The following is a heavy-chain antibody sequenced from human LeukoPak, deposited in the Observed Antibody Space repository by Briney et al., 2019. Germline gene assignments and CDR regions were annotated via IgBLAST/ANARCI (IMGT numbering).Heavy chain of an antibody. CDR3: QSRYLEWLLEY. CDR2: IYSSVSA. CDR1: GGSINSNNYY. D-gene: IGHD3-3*01. J-gene: IGHJ4*02. V-gene: IGHV4-39*01. Sequence: SETLSLTCTVSGGSINSNNYYWGWIRQPPGKGLEWIGSIYSSVSAYYNPSLKSRVTISVDTSKNQFSLGLSSVTAADTAVYYCQSRYLEWLLEYWGQGTLVTVSS.